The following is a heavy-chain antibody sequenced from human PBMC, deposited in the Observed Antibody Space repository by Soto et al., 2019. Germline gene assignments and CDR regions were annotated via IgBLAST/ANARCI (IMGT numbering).Heavy chain of an antibody. CDR3: AEGLLWFGELLYDYFDY. D-gene: IGHD3-10*01. CDR2: INSDGSST. Sequence: PGGSLRLSCAASGFTFSNSWMHWVRQAPGKGLVWVSRINSDGSSTSYADSVKGRFTISRDNAKNTLYLQMNSLRAEDTAVYYCAEGLLWFGELLYDYFDYWGQGTLVTVSS. V-gene: IGHV3-74*01. J-gene: IGHJ4*02. CDR1: GFTFSNSW.